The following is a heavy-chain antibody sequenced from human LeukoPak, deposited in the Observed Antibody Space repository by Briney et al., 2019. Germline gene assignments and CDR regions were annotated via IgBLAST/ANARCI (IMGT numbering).Heavy chain of an antibody. CDR2: ISYDGNKQ. CDR3: GNYDNSDRLRSFDS. V-gene: IGHV3-30*18. D-gene: IGHD4-4*01. J-gene: IGHJ4*02. CDR1: GFTFNIYG. Sequence: GKSLRLSCAASGFTFNIYGMHWVRQAPGKGLEWVAAISYDGNKQYYEDSVKDRFTISRDNSKNTLYLQMNSLRDEDTAVYYCGNYDNSDRLRSFDSWGQGTLVTVSS.